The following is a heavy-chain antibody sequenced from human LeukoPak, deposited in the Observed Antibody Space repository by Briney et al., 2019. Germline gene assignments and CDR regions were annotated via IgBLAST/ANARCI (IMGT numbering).Heavy chain of an antibody. J-gene: IGHJ4*02. V-gene: IGHV3-30*02. CDR3: AKDPTHYRVWDDYDSTVLSY. D-gene: IGHD3-22*01. Sequence: GGSLRLSCAASGFTFSSYGMHWVRQAPGKGLEWVAFIRYDGSNKYYADSVKGRFTISRDNSKNTLYLQTNSLRAADTAVYYCAKDPTHYRVWDDYDSTVLSYWGQGTLVTVSS. CDR1: GFTFSSYG. CDR2: IRYDGSNK.